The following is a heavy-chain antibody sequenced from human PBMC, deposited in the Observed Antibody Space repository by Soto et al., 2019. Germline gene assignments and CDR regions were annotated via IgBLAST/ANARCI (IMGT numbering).Heavy chain of an antibody. J-gene: IGHJ6*02. CDR3: AKARAPFDYYGMDV. D-gene: IGHD3-10*01. CDR1: GFTFSSYA. V-gene: IGHV3-23*01. Sequence: PGGSLRLSCAASGFTFSSYAMSWVRQAPGKGLEWVSAISGSGGSTYYADSVKGRFTISRDNSKNTLYLQMNSLRAEDTAVYYCAKARAPFDYYGMDVWGQGTTVTVSS. CDR2: ISGSGGST.